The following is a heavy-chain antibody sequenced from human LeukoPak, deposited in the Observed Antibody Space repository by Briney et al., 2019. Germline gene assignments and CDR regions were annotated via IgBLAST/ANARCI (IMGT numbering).Heavy chain of an antibody. V-gene: IGHV3-23*01. CDR1: GFTFSSYA. CDR2: ISGSGGST. D-gene: IGHD3-22*01. J-gene: IGHJ3*02. Sequence: GGSLRLSCAASGFTFSSYAMSWVRQAPGKGMEWVSAISGSGGSTYYADSVKGRFTISRDNSKNTLYLQMNSLRAEDTAVYYCAKDYYDSSGPDAFDIWGQGTMVTVSS. CDR3: AKDYYDSSGPDAFDI.